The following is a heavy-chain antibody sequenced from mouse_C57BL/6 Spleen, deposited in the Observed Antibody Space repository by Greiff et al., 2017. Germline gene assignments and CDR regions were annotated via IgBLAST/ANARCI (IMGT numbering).Heavy chain of an antibody. Sequence: VQLQQSGAELVKPGASVKISCKASGYAFSSYWMNWVKQRPGKGLEWIGQIYPGDGDTNYNGKFKGKATLTADKSSSTAYMQLSSLTSEDSAVYFCAREGIYYDYVFAYWGQGTLVTVSA. CDR1: GYAFSSYW. CDR3: AREGIYYDYVFAY. CDR2: IYPGDGDT. J-gene: IGHJ3*01. V-gene: IGHV1-80*01. D-gene: IGHD2-4*01.